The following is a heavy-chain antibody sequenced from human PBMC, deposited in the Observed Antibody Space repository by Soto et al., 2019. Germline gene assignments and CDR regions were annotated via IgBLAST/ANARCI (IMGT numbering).Heavy chain of an antibody. J-gene: IGHJ6*02. CDR3: AKDYSNYVYYYYGMDV. CDR2: ISYDGSNK. V-gene: IGHV3-30*18. Sequence: GGSLRLSCAASGFTFSSYGMHWVRQAPGRGLEWVAVISYDGSNKYYADSVKGRFTISRDNSKNTLYLQMNCLRAEDTAVYYCAKDYSNYVYYYYGMDVWGQGTTVTVSS. CDR1: GFTFSSYG. D-gene: IGHD4-4*01.